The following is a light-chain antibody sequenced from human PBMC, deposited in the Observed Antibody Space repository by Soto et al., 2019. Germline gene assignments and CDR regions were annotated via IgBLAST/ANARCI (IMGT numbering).Light chain of an antibody. CDR3: QQSYSTPRT. CDR1: QSISSY. Sequence: DIQMTQSPSSLSASVGDRVTITCRASQSISSYLNWYQQKPGKAPKLLLYAASSLQSGVPSRFSGSRSGTDFTLTISSLQPEDFATYYSQQSYSTPRTFGQGTKVAIK. V-gene: IGKV1-39*01. J-gene: IGKJ1*01. CDR2: AAS.